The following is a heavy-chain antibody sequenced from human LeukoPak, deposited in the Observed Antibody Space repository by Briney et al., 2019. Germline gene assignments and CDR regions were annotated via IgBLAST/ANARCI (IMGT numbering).Heavy chain of an antibody. CDR1: GYTFTGYY. D-gene: IGHD3-10*01. CDR2: INPNSGGT. CDR3: ARGDYGSGSPVDAFDI. J-gene: IGHJ3*02. Sequence: ASVKVSCKASGYTFTGYYMHWVRQAPGQGLEWMGWINPNSGGTNYAQKLQGRVTMTTDTSTSTAYMELRSLRSDDTAVYYCARGDYGSGSPVDAFDIWGQGTMVTVSS. V-gene: IGHV1-2*02.